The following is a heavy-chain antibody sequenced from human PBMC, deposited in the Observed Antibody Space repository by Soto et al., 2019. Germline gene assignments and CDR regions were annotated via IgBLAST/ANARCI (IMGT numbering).Heavy chain of an antibody. J-gene: IGHJ5*02. Sequence: GGSLRLSCAASGFIFENFGMSWVRQAPGKGLEWITSISGSGFKKYYADSVKGRFTISRDNSKSTVYLELNNLSAEDTAVYHCAKNQGVELVPLATVDWFDPWGQGSVVTVSS. CDR1: GFIFENFG. V-gene: IGHV3-23*01. D-gene: IGHD1-26*01. CDR3: AKNQGVELVPLATVDWFDP. CDR2: ISGSGFKK.